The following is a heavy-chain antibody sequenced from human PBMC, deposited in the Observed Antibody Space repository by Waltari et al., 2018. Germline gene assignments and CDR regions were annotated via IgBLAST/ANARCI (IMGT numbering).Heavy chain of an antibody. CDR2: ISSSGDIT. Sequence: EVQLVESGGGLVQPGGSLSRSCAASGFPFSTYNFNWVRQAPGRGLQWVSFISSSGDITYYTDSVKGRFTISRDIAKNSLYLQMNSLRVEDTAVYYCAREGSGFDPWGQGTLVTVSS. V-gene: IGHV3-48*01. J-gene: IGHJ5*02. CDR3: AREGSGFDP. CDR1: GFPFSTYN.